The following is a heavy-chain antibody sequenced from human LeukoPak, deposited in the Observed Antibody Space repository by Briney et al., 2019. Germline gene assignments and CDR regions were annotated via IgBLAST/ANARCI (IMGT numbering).Heavy chain of an antibody. J-gene: IGHJ4*02. CDR1: GYTFTGYY. Sequence: ASVKVSCKASGYTFTGYYMHWVRQAPGQGLEWMGWINPNSGGTNYAQKFQGRVTMTRDTSISTAYMEPSRLRSDDTAVYYCARGGYYDSSGYTPSDYWGQGTLVTVSS. CDR3: ARGGYYDSSGYTPSDY. CDR2: INPNSGGT. V-gene: IGHV1-2*02. D-gene: IGHD3-22*01.